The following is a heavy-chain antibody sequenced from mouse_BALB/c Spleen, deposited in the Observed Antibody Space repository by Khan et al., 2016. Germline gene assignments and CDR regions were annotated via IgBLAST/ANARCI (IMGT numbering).Heavy chain of an antibody. CDR3: IVEHYYGHCC. CDR1: GYSITSGYS. Sequence: EVQLQESGPDLVKPSQSLSLTCTVPGYSITSGYSWHWIRQFPGNKLEWMGYMHYSGSTKYNPSLKSRISITRDTSKNQFFLQLNSVTTEATATXLCIVEHYYGHCCGGQGTTPTVSS. J-gene: IGHJ2*01. V-gene: IGHV3-1*02. CDR2: MHYSGST. D-gene: IGHD1-2*01.